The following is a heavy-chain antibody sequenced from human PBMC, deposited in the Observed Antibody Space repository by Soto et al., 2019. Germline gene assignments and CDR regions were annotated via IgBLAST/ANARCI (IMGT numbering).Heavy chain of an antibody. J-gene: IGHJ4*02. D-gene: IGHD2-15*01. CDR2: IYYIGTT. CDR1: YGSVNSGNYY. CDR3: AKERGSPFDY. V-gene: IGHV4-61*01. Sequence: SETLSLTCSVSYGSVNSGNYYWSWIRQPPGKGLEWIGHIYYIGTTDYNPSLKSRVTISVDTSKNQFSLKVTSVTAEDTAVYYCAKERGSPFDYWGQGTLVTVSS.